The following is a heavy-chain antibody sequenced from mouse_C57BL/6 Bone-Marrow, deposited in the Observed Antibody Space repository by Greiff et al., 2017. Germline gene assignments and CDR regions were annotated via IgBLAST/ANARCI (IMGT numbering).Heavy chain of an antibody. D-gene: IGHD1-1*01. Sequence: VQLQQSGAELMKPGASVKLSCKATGYTFTGYWIEWVKQRPGHGLEWIGEILPGNGSTNYNEKFKGKATFTADTSSNTAYMQLSSLTTEDSAIYYCSRDYGSPFAYWGQGTLVTVSS. CDR1: GYTFTGYW. CDR3: SRDYGSPFAY. CDR2: ILPGNGST. J-gene: IGHJ3*01. V-gene: IGHV1-9*01.